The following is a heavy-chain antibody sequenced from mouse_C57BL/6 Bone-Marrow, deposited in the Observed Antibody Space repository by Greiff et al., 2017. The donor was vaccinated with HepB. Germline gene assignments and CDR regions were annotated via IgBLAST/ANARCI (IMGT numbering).Heavy chain of an antibody. CDR3: ARTMVTSAWFAY. Sequence: EVQLVESGGDLVKPGGSLKLSCAASGFTFSSYGMSWVRQTPDKRLEWVATISSGGSYTYYPDSVKGRFTISRDNAKNTLYLQMSSLKSEDTAMYYCARTMVTSAWFAYWGQGTLVTVSA. V-gene: IGHV5-6*01. CDR2: ISSGGSYT. D-gene: IGHD2-2*01. CDR1: GFTFSSYG. J-gene: IGHJ3*01.